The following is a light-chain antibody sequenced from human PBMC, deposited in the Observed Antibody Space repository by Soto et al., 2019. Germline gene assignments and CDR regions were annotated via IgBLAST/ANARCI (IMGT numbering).Light chain of an antibody. CDR2: STT. V-gene: IGLV7-43*01. Sequence: VGSQARSLSVSPAGAVTLTCASSTGPVTSGFYPHWVQQKPGQAPRTLIYSTTNKHPWTPARFSGSLLGGKAALTLSGVQPADEAEYYCLLYYGGSYVFGAGAKVTVL. CDR1: TGPVTSGFY. CDR3: LLYYGGSYV. J-gene: IGLJ1*01.